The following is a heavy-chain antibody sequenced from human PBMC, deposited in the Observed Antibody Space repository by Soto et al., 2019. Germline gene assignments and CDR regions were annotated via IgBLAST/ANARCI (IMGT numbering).Heavy chain of an antibody. J-gene: IGHJ6*02. D-gene: IGHD5-18*01. CDR1: GGTFSSYA. CDR3: ASVNVDTAMVKDYYYGMDV. CDR2: IIPIVGTA. Sequence: QVQLVQSGAEVKKPGSSVKVSCKASGGTFSSYAISWVRQAPGQGLEWMGGIIPIVGTANYAQKFQGRVTITADESTSTAYMELSSLRSEDTAVYYCASVNVDTAMVKDYYYGMDVWGQGTTVTVSS. V-gene: IGHV1-69*01.